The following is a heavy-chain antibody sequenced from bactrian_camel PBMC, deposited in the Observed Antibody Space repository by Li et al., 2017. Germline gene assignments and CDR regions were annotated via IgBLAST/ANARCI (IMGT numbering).Heavy chain of an antibody. D-gene: IGHD3*01. CDR3: AARGMGSKCLPQEADFGY. CDR1: VNSNNLNC. V-gene: IGHV3S53*01. J-gene: IGHJ6*01. Sequence: HVQLVESGGGSAQAGGSLNLSCAATVNSNNLNCMGWFRQAPGKERELVSIVSSDGAPTYADSVMGRFSISEDNAKITQYLQMNSLKHEDTAMYYCAARGMGSKCLPQEADFGYWGQGTQVTVS. CDR2: VSSDGAP.